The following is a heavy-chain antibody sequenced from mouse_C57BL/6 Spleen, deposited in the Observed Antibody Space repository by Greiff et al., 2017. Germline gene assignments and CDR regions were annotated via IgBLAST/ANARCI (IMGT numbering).Heavy chain of an antibody. J-gene: IGHJ2*01. V-gene: IGHV1-26*01. CDR2: INPNNGGT. CDR1: GYTFTDYY. Sequence: VQLQQSGPELVKPGASVKISCKASGYTFTDYYMNWVKQSHGKSLEWIGDINPNNGGTSYNQKFKGKATLTVDKSSSTAYMELRSLTSEDSAVYYCGRGETAQAPFDYWGQGTTLTVSS. D-gene: IGHD3-2*02. CDR3: GRGETAQAPFDY.